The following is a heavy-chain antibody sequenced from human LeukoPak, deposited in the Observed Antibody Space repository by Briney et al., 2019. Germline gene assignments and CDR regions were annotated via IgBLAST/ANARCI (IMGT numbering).Heavy chain of an antibody. CDR1: GGSLSGFY. Sequence: SETLSLTCAVYGGSLSGFYWSWVRQPPGKGLEWIGEISHSGTTYFNPSLKSRVTVSVDTSKSQFSLRLDSMTAADTAVYYCARGGLDTRRGGYFDYWGQGILVTVSS. CDR2: ISHSGTT. CDR3: ARGGLDTRRGGYFDY. V-gene: IGHV4-34*01. D-gene: IGHD5-18*01. J-gene: IGHJ4*02.